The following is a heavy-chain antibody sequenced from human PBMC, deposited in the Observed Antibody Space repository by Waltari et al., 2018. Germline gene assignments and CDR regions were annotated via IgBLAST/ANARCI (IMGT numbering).Heavy chain of an antibody. CDR1: GDSMTSNSW. CDR2: SHRSGGT. V-gene: IGHV4-4*02. CDR3: ARDRGRGLYLDS. J-gene: IGHJ4*02. Sequence: QLQLRESGPGLVKPSGTLSLTCTVPGDSMTSNSWWSWVRQPPGNGLEWIGQSHRSGGTNSDPARGSRVSVSLDTANNQFSLRVTSTTAADTAVYYCARDRGRGLYLDSWGQGTLVTVSP. D-gene: IGHD2-15*01.